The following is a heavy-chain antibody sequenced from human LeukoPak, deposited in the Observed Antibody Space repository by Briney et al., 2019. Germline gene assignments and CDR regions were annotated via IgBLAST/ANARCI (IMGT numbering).Heavy chain of an antibody. V-gene: IGHV1-18*01. CDR3: ARDDNYGIFVNVDY. J-gene: IGHJ4*02. CDR1: GYSFILYG. CDR2: ISTSTGDI. D-gene: IGHD4-11*01. Sequence: ASVKVSCKTSGYSFILYGISWVRQAPGQGPEWMGWISTSTGDIKYTQKFQGRVTLTTDTPTSTAYMELSSLRSDDTAVYYCARDDNYGIFVNVDYWGQGTLVTVSS.